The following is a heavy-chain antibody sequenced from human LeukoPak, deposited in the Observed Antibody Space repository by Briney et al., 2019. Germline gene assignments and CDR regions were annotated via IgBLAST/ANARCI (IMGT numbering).Heavy chain of an antibody. CDR2: IYSGGST. CDR1: GFTVSSNY. J-gene: IGHJ4*02. D-gene: IGHD2-2*01. Sequence: GGSLRLSCAASGFTVSSNYMSWVRQAPGKGLEWVSVIYSGGSTYYADSVKGRFTITRDYSKNTLYLQMNSLRAEDTAVYYCAKSVDIVVVPAATLGFDYWGQGTLVTVSS. CDR3: AKSVDIVVVPAATLGFDY. V-gene: IGHV3-66*01.